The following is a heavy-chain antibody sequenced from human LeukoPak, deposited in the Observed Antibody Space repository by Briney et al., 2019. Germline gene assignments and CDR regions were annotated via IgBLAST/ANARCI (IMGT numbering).Heavy chain of an antibody. Sequence: RGSLRLACSASGFTLNTSNMTWVRQAPGKGLEWVSSITRGGDYIDYADSAKGRFTTARDNAKTSLCLQLKSLRVEDTAVYYCERGHYDVLAASYKWTPDYWGQGTLVTVSS. CDR3: ERGHYDVLAASYKWTPDY. CDR2: ITRGGDYI. CDR1: GFTLNTSN. D-gene: IGHD3-9*01. J-gene: IGHJ4*02. V-gene: IGHV3-21*01.